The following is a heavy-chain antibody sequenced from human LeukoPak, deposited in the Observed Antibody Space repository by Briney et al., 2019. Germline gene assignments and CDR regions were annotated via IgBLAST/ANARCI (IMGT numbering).Heavy chain of an antibody. CDR2: IYYSGST. CDR3: ASLRGSGWGWDYSFYMDL. CDR1: GASISSSSYY. Sequence: SETLSLTCTVSGASISSSSYYWGWIRQPPGKGLEWIGSIYYSGSTYYNPSLKSRVTISVDTSKNQFSLRLSSVTAADTAVYFCASLRGSGWGWDYSFYMDLWGKGTTVTVS. J-gene: IGHJ6*03. V-gene: IGHV4-39*01. D-gene: IGHD6-19*01.